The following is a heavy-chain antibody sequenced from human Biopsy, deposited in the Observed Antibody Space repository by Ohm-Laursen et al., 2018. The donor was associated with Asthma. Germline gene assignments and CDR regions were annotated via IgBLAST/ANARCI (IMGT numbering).Heavy chain of an antibody. V-gene: IGHV3-30*03. D-gene: IGHD3-22*01. Sequence: SLRFSCAASGFVFSQCGMHWVRQGPGKGLEWVALVSSDGHNKYYEDSVKGRFTISRDNSRKRLYLQINRLTVEDSAVYFCARQSGQDYGDSSGFDIWGQGTKVAVSS. CDR2: VSSDGHNK. J-gene: IGHJ3*02. CDR1: GFVFSQCG. CDR3: ARQSGQDYGDSSGFDI.